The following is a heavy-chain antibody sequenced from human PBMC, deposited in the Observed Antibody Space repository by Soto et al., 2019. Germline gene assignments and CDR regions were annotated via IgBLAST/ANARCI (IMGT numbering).Heavy chain of an antibody. J-gene: IGHJ4*02. Sequence: QVQLVESGGGVVQPGRSLRLSCAASGFTFSSYGMHWVRQAPGKGLEWVAVISYDGSNKYYADSVKGRFTISRDNSKNTLYLKMNGLRAEDRVVYYGAKVLRGGELLHDFDYGGRGPLVTVSS. CDR3: AKVLRGGELLHDFDY. V-gene: IGHV3-30*18. CDR2: ISYDGSNK. D-gene: IGHD1-26*01. CDR1: GFTFSSYG.